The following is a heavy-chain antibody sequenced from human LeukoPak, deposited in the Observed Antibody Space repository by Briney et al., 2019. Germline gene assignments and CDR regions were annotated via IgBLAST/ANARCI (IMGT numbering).Heavy chain of an antibody. J-gene: IGHJ3*02. CDR3: ARDYYDSSGGGDAFDI. CDR2: IWYDGSNK. Sequence: PGGSLRLSCAASGFTFSSYGMHWVRRAPGKGLEWVAVIWYDGSNKYYADSVKGRFTISRDNSKNTLYLQMNSLRAEDTAVYYCARDYYDSSGGGDAFDIWGQGTMVTVSS. D-gene: IGHD3-22*01. V-gene: IGHV3-33*01. CDR1: GFTFSSYG.